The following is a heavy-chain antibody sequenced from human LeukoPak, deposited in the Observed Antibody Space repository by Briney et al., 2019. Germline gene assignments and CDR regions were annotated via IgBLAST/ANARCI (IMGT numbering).Heavy chain of an antibody. CDR1: GFTFSDYY. J-gene: IGHJ6*02. CDR3: ALGTINKDFYFGMDV. V-gene: IGHV3-11*01. D-gene: IGHD2-8*01. CDR2: ISNSGSTV. Sequence: GGSLRLSCAAYGFTFSDYYMTWLRQAPGKGLEWLSYISNSGSTVFYADSVKGRFTVSRDNAKRSLYLQIESLRDDDTAVYHCALGTINKDFYFGMDVWGQGTTVTVSS.